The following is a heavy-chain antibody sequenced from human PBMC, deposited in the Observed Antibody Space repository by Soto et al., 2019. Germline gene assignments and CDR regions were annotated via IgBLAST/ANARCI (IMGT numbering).Heavy chain of an antibody. D-gene: IGHD6-19*01. CDR1: VYSISSGYY. Sequence: ETLSLTCAVSVYSISSGYYWGCIRRPPGKGLEWIGSIYHSGSTYYNPSLKSRVTISVDTSKNQFSLKLSSVTAADTAVYYCARTTGYSSGWYGPYYYGMDVWGQGTTVTVSS. CDR3: ARTTGYSSGWYGPYYYGMDV. J-gene: IGHJ6*02. CDR2: IYHSGST. V-gene: IGHV4-38-2*01.